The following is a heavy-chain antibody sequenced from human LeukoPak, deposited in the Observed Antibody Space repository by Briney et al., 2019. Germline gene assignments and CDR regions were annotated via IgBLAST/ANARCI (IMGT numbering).Heavy chain of an antibody. CDR1: GFTFNTYW. V-gene: IGHV3-74*03. Sequence: GGSLRLSCAASGFTFNTYWIHWVRHVPGKGLVWVSRINGDGSSTAYADSVKGRFTISRDNAKNTLYLQMNSLRAEDTAVYYCAREKGSSNYESWGQGTLVTVSS. CDR2: INGDGSST. D-gene: IGHD4-11*01. CDR3: AREKGSSNYES. J-gene: IGHJ5*02.